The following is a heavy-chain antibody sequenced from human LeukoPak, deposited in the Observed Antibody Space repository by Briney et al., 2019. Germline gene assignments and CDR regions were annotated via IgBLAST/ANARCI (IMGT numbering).Heavy chain of an antibody. Sequence: KASETLSLTCGVYGGSFSGYHWSWIRQPPGKGLEWIGEINHSGSTNYNPSLKSRVTISVDTSKNQFSLKLNSVTAADTAVYYCASSLRIPVASWGQGTLVTASS. J-gene: IGHJ5*02. D-gene: IGHD6-19*01. CDR3: ASSLRIPVAS. CDR2: INHSGST. V-gene: IGHV4-34*01. CDR1: GGSFSGYH.